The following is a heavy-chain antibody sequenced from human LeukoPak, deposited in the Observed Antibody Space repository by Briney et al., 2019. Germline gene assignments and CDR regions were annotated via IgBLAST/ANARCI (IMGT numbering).Heavy chain of an antibody. V-gene: IGHV4-59*02. CDR3: ARDQRCSRYDGGCDQWYFDL. CDR2: IYHSGFT. D-gene: IGHD5-12*01. CDR1: GGSVSGYY. Sequence: PPETLSLTCTVSGGSVSGYYWSWLRQSPGKGLEWIGYIYHSGFTDYNPSLRSRLSISVDTSRNQFSLKLTSATAADTAIYHCARDQRCSRYDGGCDQWYFDLWGRGTLVTVSS. J-gene: IGHJ2*01.